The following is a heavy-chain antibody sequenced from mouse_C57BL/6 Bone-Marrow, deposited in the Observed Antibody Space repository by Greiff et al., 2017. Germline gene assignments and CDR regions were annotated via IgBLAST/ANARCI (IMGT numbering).Heavy chain of an antibody. CDR2: MHPNGGSP. D-gene: IGHD2-4*01. J-gene: IGHJ4*01. V-gene: IGHV1-64*01. CDR1: GYTFTNYW. CDR3: VRASDYADSTLDS. Sequence: VKLQQPGAELVKPGASVKLSCKASGYTFTNYWMHWVKQRPGQGLEWIGMMHPNGGSPDYNEKFKSEATLSVDKSSRTAYMELSSLTSEDSAVYYCVRASDYADSTLDSWGEEAS.